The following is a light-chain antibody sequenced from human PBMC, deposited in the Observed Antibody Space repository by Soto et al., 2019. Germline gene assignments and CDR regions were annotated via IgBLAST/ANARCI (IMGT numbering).Light chain of an antibody. V-gene: IGKV3-15*01. CDR2: GAS. CDR1: QSVGSN. Sequence: EIVMTQSPATLSVSPGERATLSCRASQSVGSNIAWYQQKPGQAPRLLFYGASTRSSGVPARFSGSESGTEFTLPISGLQSEDLAIYYCQQYDQWPRTFGQGTKVEIK. J-gene: IGKJ1*01. CDR3: QQYDQWPRT.